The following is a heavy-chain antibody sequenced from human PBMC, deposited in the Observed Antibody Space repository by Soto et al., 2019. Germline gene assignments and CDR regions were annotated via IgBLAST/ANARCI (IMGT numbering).Heavy chain of an antibody. CDR1: GFTFRNLV. D-gene: IGHD6-13*01. CDR3: AKDFSLVAAGTYYYYYYMDV. V-gene: IGHV3-30*18. CDR2: ISYDGSNK. Sequence: PGGSLRLPCSAPGFTFRNLVMHWVRQAPSKGLEWVAVISYDGSNKYYADSVKGRFTISRDNSKNTLYLQMNSLRAEDTAVYYCAKDFSLVAAGTYYYYYYMDVWGKGTTVTVSS. J-gene: IGHJ6*03.